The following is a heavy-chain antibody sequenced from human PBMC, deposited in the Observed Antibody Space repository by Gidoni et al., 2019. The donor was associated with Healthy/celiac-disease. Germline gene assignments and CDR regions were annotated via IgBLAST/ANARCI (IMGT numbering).Heavy chain of an antibody. CDR2: ISSNGGST. Sequence: EVQLVESGGGLVQPGGSLRLTCAASGFTFSSYAMHWARQAPGKGLEYVSAISSNGGSTYYANSVKGRFTISRDNSKNTLYLQMGSLRAEDMAVYYCAREGDGFAFDIWGQGTMVTVSS. D-gene: IGHD3-16*01. CDR1: GFTFSSYA. CDR3: AREGDGFAFDI. V-gene: IGHV3-64*01. J-gene: IGHJ3*02.